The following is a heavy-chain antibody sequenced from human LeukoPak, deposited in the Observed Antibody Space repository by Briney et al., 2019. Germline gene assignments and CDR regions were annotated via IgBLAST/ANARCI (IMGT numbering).Heavy chain of an antibody. J-gene: IGHJ4*02. CDR3: ARQGILTGYYLVDY. D-gene: IGHD3-9*01. V-gene: IGHV4-39*01. Sequence: SETLSLTCTVSGGSISSCSYYWGWIRQPPGKGLEWTGSIYYSGSTYYNPSLKSRVTISVDTSKNHFCLKLRSVTAADTAVYYCARQGILTGYYLVDYWGQGTLVTVSS. CDR1: GGSISSCSYY. CDR2: IYYSGST.